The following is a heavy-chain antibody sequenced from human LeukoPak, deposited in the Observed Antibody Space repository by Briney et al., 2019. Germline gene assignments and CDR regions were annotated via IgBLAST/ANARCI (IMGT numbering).Heavy chain of an antibody. V-gene: IGHV4-39*07. J-gene: IGHJ5*02. CDR2: VYFDGGT. CDR1: GGSVTTGTYH. Sequence: SETLSLTCSVSGGSVTTGTYHWAWIRQPPGKGLEWIGSVYFDGGTHYNRSLQSRVAISVDTSKNQYSLRLSSVTAADTAAYYCARGHYYDGRGRFDPWGQGILVTVSS. D-gene: IGHD3-16*01. CDR3: ARGHYYDGRGRFDP.